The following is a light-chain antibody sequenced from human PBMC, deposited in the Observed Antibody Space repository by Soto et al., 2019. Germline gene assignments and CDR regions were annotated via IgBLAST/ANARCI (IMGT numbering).Light chain of an antibody. J-gene: IGLJ2*01. CDR1: SSNIGNNY. CDR2: DNN. CDR3: GTWDSSLSHVV. Sequence: QSVLTQPPSVSAAPGQKVTISCSGSSSNIGNNYVSWYQQLPGTAPKLLIYDNNKRPSGIPDRFSGSRSGTSASLGISGLQTGDEADYYCGTWDSSLSHVVSGGGTKVTVL. V-gene: IGLV1-51*01.